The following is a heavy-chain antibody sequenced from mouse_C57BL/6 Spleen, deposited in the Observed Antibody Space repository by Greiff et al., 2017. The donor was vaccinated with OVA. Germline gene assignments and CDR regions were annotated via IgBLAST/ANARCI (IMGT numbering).Heavy chain of an antibody. CDR2: IRNKANGYTT. J-gene: IGHJ4*01. Sequence: EVKLMESGGGLVQPGGSLSLSCAASGFTFTDYYMSWVRQPPGKALEWLGFIRNKANGYTTEYSASVKGRFTISRDNSQSILYLQMNALRAEDSATYYCARSDGYHYAMDYWGQGTSVTVSS. V-gene: IGHV7-3*01. D-gene: IGHD2-3*01. CDR1: GFTFTDYY. CDR3: ARSDGYHYAMDY.